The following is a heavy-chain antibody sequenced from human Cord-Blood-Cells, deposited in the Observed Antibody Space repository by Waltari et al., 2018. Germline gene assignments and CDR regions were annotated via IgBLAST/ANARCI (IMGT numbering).Heavy chain of an antibody. V-gene: IGHV3-30-3*01. Sequence: QVQLVESGGGVVQPGRSLRLSCAASGFTFSSYSMHWVRQAPGKGLEWVAVISYDGSNKYYADSVKGRFTISRDNSKNTLYLQMNSLRAEDTAVYYCARENPNGAGSYFDYWGQGTLVTVSS. J-gene: IGHJ4*02. CDR1: GFTFSSYS. CDR2: ISYDGSNK. D-gene: IGHD3-10*01. CDR3: ARENPNGAGSYFDY.